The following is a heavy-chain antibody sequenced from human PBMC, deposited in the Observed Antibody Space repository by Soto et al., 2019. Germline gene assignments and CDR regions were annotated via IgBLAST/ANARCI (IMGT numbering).Heavy chain of an antibody. D-gene: IGHD5-12*01. CDR3: AKDRAPDVEMATIFFDY. V-gene: IGHV3-30*18. J-gene: IGHJ4*02. CDR1: GFTFSSYG. Sequence: QVQLVESGGGVVQPGRSLRLSCAASGFTFSSYGMHWVRQAPGKGLEWGAVISYDGSNKYYADSVKGRFTISRDNSKNTLYLQMRRLRAEDTAVYYCAKDRAPDVEMATIFFDYWGQGTLVTVSS. CDR2: ISYDGSNK.